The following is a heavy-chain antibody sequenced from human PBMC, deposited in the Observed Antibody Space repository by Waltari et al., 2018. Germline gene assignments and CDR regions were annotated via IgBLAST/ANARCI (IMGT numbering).Heavy chain of an antibody. CDR2: FDPEDGET. CDR1: GYTLNELS. CDR3: ATVGVEVAVAGSRFPLDY. J-gene: IGHJ4*02. V-gene: IGHV1-24*01. Sequence: QVQLVQSGAEVKKPGASVKVSCKVSGYTLNELSMPWVRRAPGNGLEWMGGFDPEDGETIYAQKFQGRVTMTEDTSTDTAYMELSSLRSEDTAVYYCATVGVEVAVAGSRFPLDYWGQGTLVTVSS. D-gene: IGHD6-19*01.